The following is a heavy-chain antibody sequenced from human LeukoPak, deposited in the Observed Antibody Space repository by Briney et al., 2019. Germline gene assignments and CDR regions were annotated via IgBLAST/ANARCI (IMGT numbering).Heavy chain of an antibody. J-gene: IGHJ6*03. V-gene: IGHV4-59*01. Sequence: SETLSLTCTVSGVSISSYYWSWIRQPPGKGLEWIGYIYYIGSTNYNPSLKSRVTISVDTSKNQFSLKLSSVTAADTAVYYCARMPSDIVVVPAANYYYYMDVWGKGTTVTVSS. CDR3: ARMPSDIVVVPAANYYYYMDV. CDR2: IYYIGST. D-gene: IGHD2-2*01. CDR1: GVSISSYY.